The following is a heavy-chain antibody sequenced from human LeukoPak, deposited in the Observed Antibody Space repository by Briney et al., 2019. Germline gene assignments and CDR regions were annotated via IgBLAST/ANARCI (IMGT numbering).Heavy chain of an antibody. J-gene: IGHJ5*02. CDR3: ARDSSSGWSWFDP. Sequence: SETLSLTCTVSGGSISSSSYYWSWIRQPAGKGLEWIGRIYTSGSTNYNPSLKSRVTMSVDTSKNQFSLKLSSVTAADTAVYYCARDSSSGWSWFDPWGQGTLVTVSS. V-gene: IGHV4-61*02. CDR1: GGSISSSSYY. CDR2: IYTSGST. D-gene: IGHD6-19*01.